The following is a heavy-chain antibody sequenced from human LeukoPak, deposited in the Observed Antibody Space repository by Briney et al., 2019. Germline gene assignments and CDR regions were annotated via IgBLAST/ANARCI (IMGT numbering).Heavy chain of an antibody. CDR3: GRSDEWDVPLYYFDY. V-gene: IGHV3-7*01. Sequence: LSGGSLRLSCAASGFTFSSYWMSWVRQAPGKGLEWVANIKQDGSEKYYVDSVKGRFTISRDNAKNSLYLQMNSLRAEDAAVYYCGRSDEWDVPLYYFDYWGQGALVTVSS. J-gene: IGHJ4*02. CDR2: IKQDGSEK. CDR1: GFTFSSYW. D-gene: IGHD1-26*01.